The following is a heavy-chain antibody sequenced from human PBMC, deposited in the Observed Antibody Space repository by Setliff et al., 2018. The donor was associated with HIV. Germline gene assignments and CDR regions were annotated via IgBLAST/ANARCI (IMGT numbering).Heavy chain of an antibody. CDR2: IIPIFGTA. Sequence: SVKVSCKASGGTFSSYAISWVRQAPGQGLEWKGGIIPIFGTANYAQKFQGRVTITAEESTSTAYMELSSLRSEDTAVYYCARHRYYDDSSGYYGSFDYWGQGTLVTVSS. CDR3: ARHRYYDDSSGYYGSFDY. D-gene: IGHD3-22*01. V-gene: IGHV1-69*13. CDR1: GGTFSSYA. J-gene: IGHJ4*02.